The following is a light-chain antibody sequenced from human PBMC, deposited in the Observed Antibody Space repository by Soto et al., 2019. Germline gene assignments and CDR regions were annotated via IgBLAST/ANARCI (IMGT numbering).Light chain of an antibody. Sequence: AIRMTQSPSSLSASPGDRVTITCRASQGISSYLAWYQQKPGKAPKLLIYAASTMPSGVPSRFTGSGSGTDFTLTISCLQSEDFATYYCQQYYSYPPTFGQGTKLESK. J-gene: IGKJ1*01. V-gene: IGKV1-8*01. CDR3: QQYYSYPPT. CDR1: QGISSY. CDR2: AAS.